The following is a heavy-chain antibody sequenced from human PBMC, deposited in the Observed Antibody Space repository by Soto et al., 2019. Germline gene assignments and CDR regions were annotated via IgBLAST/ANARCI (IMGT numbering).Heavy chain of an antibody. CDR3: AREYCSSTSCLNWFDP. V-gene: IGHV3-15*07. CDR2: IKSKTDGGTT. CDR1: GFTFSNAW. J-gene: IGHJ5*02. D-gene: IGHD2-2*01. Sequence: GGSLRLSCAASGFTFSNAWMNWVRQAPGKGLEWVGRIKSKTDGGTTDYAAPVKGRFTISRDDSKNTLYLQMNSLKTEDTAVYYCAREYCSSTSCLNWFDPWGQGTLVTVSS.